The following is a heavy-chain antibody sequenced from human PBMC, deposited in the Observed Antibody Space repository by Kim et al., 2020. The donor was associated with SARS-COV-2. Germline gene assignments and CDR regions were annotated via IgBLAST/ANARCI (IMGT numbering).Heavy chain of an antibody. CDR1: GFTFSSYG. CDR2: IWYDGSNK. Sequence: GGSLRLSCAASGFTFSSYGMHWVRQAPGKGLEWVAIIWYDGSNKYYADSVKGRFTISRDNSKNTLYLQMNSLRAEDTAVYYCARAAYYDFWSGHYMDYPFDIWAQGTMVSVSS. J-gene: IGHJ3*02. CDR3: ARAAYYDFWSGHYMDYPFDI. D-gene: IGHD3-3*01. V-gene: IGHV3-33*08.